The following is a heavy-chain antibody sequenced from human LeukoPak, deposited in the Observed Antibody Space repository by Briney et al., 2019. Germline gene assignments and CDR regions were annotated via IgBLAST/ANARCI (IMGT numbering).Heavy chain of an antibody. CDR1: GYSISSGFY. D-gene: IGHD6-13*01. V-gene: IGHV4-38-2*02. J-gene: IGHJ5*02. CDR2: IYHSGST. CDR3: ARPRGYSSSWYVNWFDP. Sequence: SETLSLTCTVSGYSISSGFYWGWIRQPPGKGLECIGSIYHSGSTYYNPSLKSRVTISVDTSKNQFSLKLSSVTAADTAVYYCARPRGYSSSWYVNWFDPWGQGTLVTVSS.